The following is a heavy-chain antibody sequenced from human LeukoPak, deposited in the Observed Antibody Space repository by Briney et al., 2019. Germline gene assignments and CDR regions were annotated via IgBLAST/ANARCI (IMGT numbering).Heavy chain of an antibody. V-gene: IGHV4-30-4*01. D-gene: IGHD3-10*01. Sequence: SQTLSLTCTVSGGSISSGDYYWSWIRQPPGKGLEWIGYIYYSGSTYYNPSLKSRVTISVDTSKNQFSLKLSSVTAADTAVYYCAGEAITMVRGDFDYWGQGTLVTVSS. J-gene: IGHJ4*02. CDR1: GGSISSGDYY. CDR3: AGEAITMVRGDFDY. CDR2: IYYSGST.